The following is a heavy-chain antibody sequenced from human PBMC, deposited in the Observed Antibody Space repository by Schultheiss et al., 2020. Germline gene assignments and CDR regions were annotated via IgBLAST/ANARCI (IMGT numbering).Heavy chain of an antibody. V-gene: IGHV3-21*01. CDR2: ISSSSSYI. Sequence: GGSLRLSCAASGFTFSSYSMNWVRQAPGKGLEWVSSISSSSSYIYYADSVKGRFTISRDNAKNSLYLQMNSLRAEDTAVYYCTRGGSISSGYYYHMDVWGQGTTVTVSS. D-gene: IGHD6-6*01. CDR3: TRGGSISSGYYYHMDV. J-gene: IGHJ6*02. CDR1: GFTFSSYS.